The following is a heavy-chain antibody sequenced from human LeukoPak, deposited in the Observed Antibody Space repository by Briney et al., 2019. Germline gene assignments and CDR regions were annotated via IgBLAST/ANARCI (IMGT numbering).Heavy chain of an antibody. CDR1: GYSFTNYW. Sequence: GESLKISCKVCGYSFTNYWIGWVRQMPAKGLEGMGIIYPGDSDTRYSPSFQGQVTISADKSISTAYLQWSSLKASDTAIYYCARHHMTSVTTAPFYYIDVWGTGATVTVSS. V-gene: IGHV5-51*01. D-gene: IGHD4-17*01. J-gene: IGHJ6*03. CDR2: IYPGDSDT. CDR3: ARHHMTSVTTAPFYYIDV.